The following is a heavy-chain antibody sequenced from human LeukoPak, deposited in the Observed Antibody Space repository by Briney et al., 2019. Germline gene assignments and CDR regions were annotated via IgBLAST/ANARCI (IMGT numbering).Heavy chain of an antibody. D-gene: IGHD5-24*01. CDR3: ARAKVELATMLIDY. V-gene: IGHV3-74*01. J-gene: IGHJ4*02. CDR1: GFTISSYW. CDR2: INSDGSNT. Sequence: GGSLRLSCAASGFTISSYWIHWVRQAPGKGLVWVSRINSDGSNTNYADSVKGRFTISRDNAKNTLYLQMNSLRAEDTAVYYCARAKVELATMLIDYWGQGTLVPVSS.